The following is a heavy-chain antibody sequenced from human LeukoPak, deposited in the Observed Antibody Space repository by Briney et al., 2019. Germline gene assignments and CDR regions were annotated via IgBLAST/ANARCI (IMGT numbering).Heavy chain of an antibody. CDR1: GYSFSNYW. V-gene: IGHV5-51*01. Sequence: GESLKITCKGSGYSFSNYWIGWVRQMPGKGLEWMGIIYPGDSDTRYSPSFQGQVTISADKSISTAYLQWSSLKASDTAMYYCARVAVSGSYRQAPFDYWGQGTLVTVSS. CDR2: IYPGDSDT. D-gene: IGHD3-16*02. J-gene: IGHJ4*02. CDR3: ARVAVSGSYRQAPFDY.